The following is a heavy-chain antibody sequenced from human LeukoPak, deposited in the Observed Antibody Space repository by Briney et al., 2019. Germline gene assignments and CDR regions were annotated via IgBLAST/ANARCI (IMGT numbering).Heavy chain of an antibody. CDR2: IYYSGST. CDR3: ARCGGYATDFDY. V-gene: IGHV4-31*03. J-gene: IGHJ4*02. CDR1: VASISSGVYY. Sequence: PSETLSLTCTFSVASISSGVYYWSWIRQHPGKGLEWIGYIYYSGSTYYNPSLKSRVTISVDTSKNQFSLKLSSVTAADTAVYYCARCGGYATDFDYWGQGTLVTVSS. D-gene: IGHD5-12*01.